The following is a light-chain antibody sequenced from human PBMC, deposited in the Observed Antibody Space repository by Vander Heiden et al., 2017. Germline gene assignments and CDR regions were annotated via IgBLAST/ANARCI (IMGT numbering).Light chain of an antibody. V-gene: IGKV3-20*01. CDR1: QSVTSRY. J-gene: IGKJ3*01. CDR2: HAS. CDR3: QQYGSLPLT. Sequence: DIMLTQSPGTLSLSPGERATLPCRASQSVTSRYLAGYQQKPGQAPSLLIYHASNRATGIPDRFSGSGSGTDFTLTISKLEPEDFALYYCQQYGSLPLTFGPGTKVDI.